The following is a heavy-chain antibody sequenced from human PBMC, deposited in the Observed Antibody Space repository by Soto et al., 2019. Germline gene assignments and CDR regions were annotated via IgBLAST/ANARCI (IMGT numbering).Heavy chain of an antibody. CDR3: AREGSSSGPDYEY. J-gene: IGHJ4*02. Sequence: EVQLVESGGGLVQPGGSLRISCAASGFSFSDYYINWVRQAPGKGLEWVGRTRNKASSYTTDYAAFVKGRFTISRDDSKNLIYLQMNSLKTEDTAVYYCAREGSSSGPDYEYWGQGTLVTVSS. D-gene: IGHD3-22*01. CDR1: GFSFSDYY. CDR2: TRNKASSYTT. V-gene: IGHV3-72*01.